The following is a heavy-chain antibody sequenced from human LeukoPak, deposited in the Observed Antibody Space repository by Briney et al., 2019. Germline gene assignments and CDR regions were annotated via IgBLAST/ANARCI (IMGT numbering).Heavy chain of an antibody. D-gene: IGHD2-2*01. Sequence: GGSLRLSCAASGFTFSSYSMNWVRQAPGKGLEWVSSISSSSSYIYYADSVKGRFTISRDNAKNSLYLQMNSLRAEDTAVYYCGCAVPAAHLEYYFDYWGQGTLVTVSS. CDR3: GCAVPAAHLEYYFDY. CDR2: ISSSSSYI. J-gene: IGHJ4*02. CDR1: GFTFSSYS. V-gene: IGHV3-21*01.